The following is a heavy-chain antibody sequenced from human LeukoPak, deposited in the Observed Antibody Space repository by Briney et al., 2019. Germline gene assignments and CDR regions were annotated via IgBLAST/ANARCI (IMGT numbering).Heavy chain of an antibody. J-gene: IGHJ5*02. CDR2: ICGSGCGGTT. CDR1: GFTFSIYG. V-gene: IGHV3-23*01. Sequence: GGSLRLSCAVSGFTFSIYGMTWVRQAPGKGLEWVSAICGSGCGGTTYYADSVKGRFTVSRDNSKNTLYLQMNSLTAEDTAVYYRAKDRGGSYPNWFDPWGQGTLVTVSS. CDR3: AKDRGGSYPNWFDP. D-gene: IGHD1-26*01.